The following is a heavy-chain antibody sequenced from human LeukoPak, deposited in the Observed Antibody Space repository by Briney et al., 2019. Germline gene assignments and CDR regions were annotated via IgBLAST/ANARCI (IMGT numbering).Heavy chain of an antibody. CDR1: GFTFSSYA. CDR3: AKRDSSGWYSPHYFDY. D-gene: IGHD6-19*01. Sequence: TGGSLRLSYAASGFTFSSYAMSWVRQAPGKGLEWVSAISGSGGSTYYADSVKGRFTISRDNSKNTLYLQMNSLRAEDTAVYYCAKRDSSGWYSPHYFDYWGQGTLVTVPS. J-gene: IGHJ4*02. V-gene: IGHV3-23*01. CDR2: ISGSGGST.